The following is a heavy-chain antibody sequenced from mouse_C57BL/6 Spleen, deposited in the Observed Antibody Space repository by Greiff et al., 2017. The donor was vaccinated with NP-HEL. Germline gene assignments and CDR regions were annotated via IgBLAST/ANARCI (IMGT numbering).Heavy chain of an antibody. D-gene: IGHD1-1*01. J-gene: IGHJ3*01. CDR1: GYTFTSYW. CDR3: ARLDYGSSLAWLAY. V-gene: IGHV1-64*01. CDR2: IHPTSGST. Sequence: QVQLKQPGAELVKPGASVKLSCKASGYTFTSYWMHWVKQRPGQGLEWIGMIHPTSGSTNYNEKFKGKATLTVDKSYSTAYMQLSSLTSEDSAVYYCARLDYGSSLAWLAYWGQGTLVTVSA.